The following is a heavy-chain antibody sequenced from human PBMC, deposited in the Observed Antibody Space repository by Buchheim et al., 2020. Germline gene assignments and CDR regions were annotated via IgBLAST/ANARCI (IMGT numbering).Heavy chain of an antibody. Sequence: QVQLVESGGGVVQPGRSLRLSCAASGFTFSSYGMHWVRQAPGKGLEWVAVISYDGSNKYYADSVKGRFTISRDNSKNTLYVQMNSLRAEDTAVYYCANLYYYDSSGYRPYFDYWGQGTL. CDR1: GFTFSSYG. D-gene: IGHD3-22*01. CDR2: ISYDGSNK. V-gene: IGHV3-30*18. J-gene: IGHJ4*02. CDR3: ANLYYYDSSGYRPYFDY.